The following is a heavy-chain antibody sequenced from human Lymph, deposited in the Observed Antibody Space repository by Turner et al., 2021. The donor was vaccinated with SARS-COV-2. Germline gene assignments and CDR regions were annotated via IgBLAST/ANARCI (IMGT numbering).Heavy chain of an antibody. Sequence: QVQLVQSGAEVQKPGAVVKVSCKAPGYTFTSYDINWVRQATGQGLEWMGWMNPNSCNTGYAQKFQGRVTMTRNTSISTAYMELSSLRSEDTAVYYCARGRYSGGGMDVWGQGTTVTVSS. J-gene: IGHJ6*02. D-gene: IGHD1-26*01. CDR2: MNPNSCNT. CDR1: GYTFTSYD. CDR3: ARGRYSGGGMDV. V-gene: IGHV1-8*02.